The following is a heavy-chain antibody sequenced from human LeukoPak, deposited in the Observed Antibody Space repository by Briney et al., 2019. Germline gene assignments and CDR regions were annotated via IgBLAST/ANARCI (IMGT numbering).Heavy chain of an antibody. CDR3: ARDGDIVVVPAAMVNY. CDR1: GYTFTGYY. CDR2: INPNSGGT. D-gene: IGHD2-2*01. Sequence: GASVKVSCKASGYTFTGYYMHWVRQAPGQGLEWMGWINPNSGGTNYAQKLQGRVTMTRDTSISTAYMELSRLRSDDTAVYYCARDGDIVVVPAAMVNYWGQGTLVTVSS. J-gene: IGHJ4*02. V-gene: IGHV1-2*02.